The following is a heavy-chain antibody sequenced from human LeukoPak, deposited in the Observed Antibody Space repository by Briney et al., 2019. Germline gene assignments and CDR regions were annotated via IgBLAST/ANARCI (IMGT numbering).Heavy chain of an antibody. CDR1: DGSISSSRYY. CDR3: GRLGGYSHPDY. J-gene: IGHJ4*02. CDR2: IYYSGST. V-gene: IGHV4-39*01. Sequence: SESLYLTCTLSDGSISSSRYYWGWFRPPPGNGLEWIGSIYYSGSTYYNPSLTSGVTISVDTSKNQFSLKLSSVTAADTAVYYCGRLGGYSHPDYWGQGTLVTVSS. D-gene: IGHD3-10*01.